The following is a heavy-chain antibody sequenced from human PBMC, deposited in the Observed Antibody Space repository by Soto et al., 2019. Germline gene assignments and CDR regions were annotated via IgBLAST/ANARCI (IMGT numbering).Heavy chain of an antibody. J-gene: IGHJ6*02. D-gene: IGHD5-12*01. CDR1: GGSISSYY. CDR2: IYYSGST. V-gene: IGHV4-59*01. CDR3: ARRGRDGYNYNYYYYGMDV. Sequence: SETLSLTCTVSGGSISSYYWSWIRQPPGKGLEWIGYIYYSGSTNYNPSLKSRVTISVDTSKNQFSLKLSSVTAADTAVYYCARRGRDGYNYNYYYYGMDVWCQGTTVTVSS.